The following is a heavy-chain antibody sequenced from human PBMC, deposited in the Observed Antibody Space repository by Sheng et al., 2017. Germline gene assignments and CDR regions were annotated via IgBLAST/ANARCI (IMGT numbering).Heavy chain of an antibody. D-gene: IGHD6-6*01. J-gene: IGHJ4*02. CDR3: ARGYKQLAKKSEYYFDY. Sequence: QVQLQQWGVGLLKPSETLSLTCAVYGGSFSGYYWSWIRQPPGKGLEWIGEINHSGSTNYNPSLKSRVTISVDTSKNQFSLKLSSVTAADTAVYYCARGYKQLAKKSEYYFDYWGQGTLVTVSS. CDR2: INHSGST. V-gene: IGHV4-34*01. CDR1: GGSFSGYY.